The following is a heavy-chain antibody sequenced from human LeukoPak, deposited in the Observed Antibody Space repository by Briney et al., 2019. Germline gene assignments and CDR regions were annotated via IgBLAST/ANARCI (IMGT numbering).Heavy chain of an antibody. CDR1: GGSFSGYY. CDR2: INHSEST. D-gene: IGHD2-15*01. Sequence: SETLSLTCAVYGGSFSGYYWSWIRHPPGKGLEWIGEINHSESTNYNPSLKSRVTISVGTSKNQFSLKLSSVTAADTAVYYCARGSQSLGYCSGGSCRAKIFDYWGQGTLVTVSS. V-gene: IGHV4-34*01. J-gene: IGHJ4*02. CDR3: ARGSQSLGYCSGGSCRAKIFDY.